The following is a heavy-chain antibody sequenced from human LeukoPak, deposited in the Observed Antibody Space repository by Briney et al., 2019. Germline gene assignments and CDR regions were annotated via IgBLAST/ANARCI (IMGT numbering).Heavy chain of an antibody. CDR3: TTDYGSGSYRYFNY. D-gene: IGHD3-10*01. Sequence: PGGSLRLSCAASGFTFSNAWMSWVRQTPGKGLEWVGRIKNKTDGGTTDYVAPVKGRFTISRDDSKNTLYLQMNSLKSEDTAVYYCTTDYGSGSYRYFNYWGQGTLVTVSS. J-gene: IGHJ4*02. CDR2: IKNKTDGGTT. CDR1: GFTFSNAW. V-gene: IGHV3-15*01.